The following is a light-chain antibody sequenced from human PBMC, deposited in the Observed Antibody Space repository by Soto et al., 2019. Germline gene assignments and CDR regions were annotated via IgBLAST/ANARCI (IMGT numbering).Light chain of an antibody. J-gene: IGLJ3*02. V-gene: IGLV1-44*01. CDR1: RSNIGSNT. CDR3: AAWDDSLNGRV. CDR2: SNN. Sequence: QSVLTQPPSASGTPGQRVTISCSGSRSNIGSNTVNWYQQVPGTAPKVLMYSNNQRPSGVPDRFSGSESGTSASLAISGLQSEDEADYYCAAWDDSLNGRVFGGGTKLTVL.